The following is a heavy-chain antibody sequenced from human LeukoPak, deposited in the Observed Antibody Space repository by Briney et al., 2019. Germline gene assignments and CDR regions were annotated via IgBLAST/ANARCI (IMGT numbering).Heavy chain of an antibody. V-gene: IGHV4-59*01. D-gene: IGHD4-17*01. CDR2: IYYSGST. CDR1: GGSISSYY. J-gene: IGHJ4*02. Sequence: MASETLSLTCTVSGGSISSYYWSWIRQPPGKGLEWIGYIYYSGSTNYNPSLKSRVTISVDTSKNQFSLKLSSVTAADTAVYYCARGRGMTTVTTFDYWGQGTLVTVSS. CDR3: ARGRGMTTVTTFDY.